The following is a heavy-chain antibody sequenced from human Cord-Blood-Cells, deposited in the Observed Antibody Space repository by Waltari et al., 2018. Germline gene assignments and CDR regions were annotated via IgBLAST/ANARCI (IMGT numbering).Heavy chain of an antibody. V-gene: IGHV1-2*06. CDR3: YVDIVAPRGYYYGMDV. CDR2: INPNSGGT. D-gene: IGHD5-12*01. J-gene: IGHJ6*02. Sequence: QVQLVQSGAEVKKPGASVKVSCKASGYTFTGYYIHWVRQAPGQGLEWMGRINPNSGGTNYAQKFQGRVTMTRDTSISTAYMELSRLRSDDTAVYYCYVDIVAPRGYYYGMDVWGQGTTVTVSS. CDR1: GYTFTGYY.